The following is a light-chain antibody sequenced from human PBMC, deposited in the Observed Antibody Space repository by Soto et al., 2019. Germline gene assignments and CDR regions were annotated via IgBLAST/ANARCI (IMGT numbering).Light chain of an antibody. CDR2: TND. J-gene: IGLJ1*01. Sequence: QSVLTQPPSASGTPGQRVTISCFGSSSNMGSNTVHWFQQLPGSAPKPLIYTNDQRPSGVPERFSGSNSGTSASLTISGLQSEDEADYYCAVWDDSLNGHVFGTGTKLPS. V-gene: IGLV1-44*01. CDR1: SSNMGSNT. CDR3: AVWDDSLNGHV.